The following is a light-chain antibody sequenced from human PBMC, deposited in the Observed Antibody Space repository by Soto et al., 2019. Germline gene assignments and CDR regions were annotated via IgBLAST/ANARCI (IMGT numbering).Light chain of an antibody. CDR3: QQYGRSGT. CDR2: ATS. CDR1: QSVSRTY. V-gene: IGKV3-20*01. Sequence: EIVLPQSPGTLSLSPGERATLSCRASQSVSRTYLAWYQQKPVQAPRLLIYATSSRATGIPDRFSGSGSGTDFTLTISRLGPEDFAVYYCQQYGRSGTFGQGTKVDI. J-gene: IGKJ1*01.